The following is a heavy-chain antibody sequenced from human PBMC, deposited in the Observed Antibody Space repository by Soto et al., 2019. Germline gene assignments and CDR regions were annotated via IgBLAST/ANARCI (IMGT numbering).Heavy chain of an antibody. D-gene: IGHD2-8*01. CDR2: ISGYNGDT. J-gene: IGHJ6*02. Sequence: ASVKVSCKASGYTFTRYGISWVRQAPGQGLEWMGWISGYNGDTNYAQKFQGRVTMTVDTSTTTAFMELTSLTSDDRAVYYCAKNGQPPYYYYGMDVWGQGTTLTVSS. CDR3: AKNGQPPYYYYGMDV. CDR1: GYTFTRYG. V-gene: IGHV1-18*01.